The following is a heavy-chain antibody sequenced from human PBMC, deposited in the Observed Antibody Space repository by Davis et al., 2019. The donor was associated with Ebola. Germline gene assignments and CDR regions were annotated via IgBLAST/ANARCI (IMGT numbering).Heavy chain of an antibody. CDR1: GYTFTGYY. Sequence: ASVKVSCKASGYTFTGYYMHWVRQAPGQGLEWMGWINPNSGGTNYAQQFQGWVTMTRDTSISTAYMELSRLRSDDTAVYYCASSPYGSVSGDAFDIWGQGTMVTVSS. J-gene: IGHJ3*02. V-gene: IGHV1-2*04. CDR2: INPNSGGT. CDR3: ASSPYGSVSGDAFDI. D-gene: IGHD3-10*01.